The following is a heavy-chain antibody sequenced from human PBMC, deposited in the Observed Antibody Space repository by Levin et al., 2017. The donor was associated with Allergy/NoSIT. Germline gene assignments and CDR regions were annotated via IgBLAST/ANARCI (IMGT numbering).Heavy chain of an antibody. Sequence: RPGGSLRLSCAASGFTFSSYGMHWVRQAPGKGLEWVAVIWYDGSNKYYADSVKGRFTISRDNSKNTLYLQMNSLRAEDTAVYYCARTFSGYSSSWPPFDYWGQGTLVTVSS. CDR1: GFTFSSYG. CDR2: IWYDGSNK. CDR3: ARTFSGYSSSWPPFDY. V-gene: IGHV3-33*01. J-gene: IGHJ4*02. D-gene: IGHD6-13*01.